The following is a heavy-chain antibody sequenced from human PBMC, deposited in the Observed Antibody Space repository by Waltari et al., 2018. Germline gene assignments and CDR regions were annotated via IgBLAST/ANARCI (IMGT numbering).Heavy chain of an antibody. Sequence: QVQLVESGGGVVQPGRSLRLSCAASGVTLRSYAMHWVRMAPGKGLEWVAVISYDGSNKYYADSVKGRFTISRDNSKNTLYLQMNSLRAEDTAVYYCARITIFGVHDAFDIWGQGTMVTVSS. CDR3: ARITIFGVHDAFDI. CDR1: GVTLRSYA. J-gene: IGHJ3*02. CDR2: ISYDGSNK. D-gene: IGHD3-3*01. V-gene: IGHV3-30-3*01.